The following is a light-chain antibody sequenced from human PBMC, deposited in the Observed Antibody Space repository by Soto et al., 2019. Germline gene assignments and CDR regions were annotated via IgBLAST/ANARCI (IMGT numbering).Light chain of an antibody. V-gene: IGLV2-8*01. CDR1: KSDIGVYDF. CDR3: KSYAGSNTYV. Sequence: QSALTQPPSASGSPGQSVTIPCTGTKSDIGVYDFVSWYQHHPGKAPRLIIYEVVQRPSGVPDRFSGSKSGNTASLTVSGLQAADEADYFCKSYAGSNTYVFGSGTKVTVL. J-gene: IGLJ1*01. CDR2: EVV.